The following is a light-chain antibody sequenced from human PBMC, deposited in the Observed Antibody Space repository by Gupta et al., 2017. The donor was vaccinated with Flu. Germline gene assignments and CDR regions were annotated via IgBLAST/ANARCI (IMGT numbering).Light chain of an antibody. CDR1: QSVSSN. CDR3: QQFNNWPLWT. CDR2: GAS. Sequence: ERATLSCRASQSVSSNLAWYQQKPGQAPRLLIFGASTGATGVPARFSGSGSGADFTLTISSLQSADFALYYCQQFNNWPLWTFGQGTKVEIK. J-gene: IGKJ1*01. V-gene: IGKV3-15*01.